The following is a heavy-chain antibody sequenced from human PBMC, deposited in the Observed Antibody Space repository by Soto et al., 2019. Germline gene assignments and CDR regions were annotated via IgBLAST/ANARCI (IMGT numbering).Heavy chain of an antibody. CDR1: GFTFSSYD. J-gene: IGHJ6*02. D-gene: IGHD6-13*01. Sequence: GGSLRLSCAASGFTFSSYDMHWVRQATGKGLEWVSAIGTAGDTYYPGSVKGRFTISRENAKNSLYLHMNSLRAGDTAVYYFARDRYSSSWYGRKTYYYYGMDVWGPGTTVTVSS. V-gene: IGHV3-13*01. CDR3: ARDRYSSSWYGRKTYYYYGMDV. CDR2: IGTAGDT.